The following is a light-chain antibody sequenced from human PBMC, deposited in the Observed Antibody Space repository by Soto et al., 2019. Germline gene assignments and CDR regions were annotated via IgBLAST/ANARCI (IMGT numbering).Light chain of an antibody. J-gene: IGKJ1*01. CDR2: DAS. CDR1: QTISTW. CDR3: QQYNSYWT. V-gene: IGKV1-5*01. Sequence: DIQMTQSPSTLSASVGDRVTITCRASQTISTWVAWYQQRPGTAPKLLMYDASRLESAVPSRFSGSGSGTEFTLTISSLQPDDFATYYCQQYNSYWTFGQGTKVDIK.